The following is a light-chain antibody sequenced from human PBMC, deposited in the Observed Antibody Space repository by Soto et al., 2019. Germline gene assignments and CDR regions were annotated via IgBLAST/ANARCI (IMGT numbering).Light chain of an antibody. J-gene: IGKJ5*01. CDR3: QQSYTTPIT. CDR2: GAS. Sequence: DIQLTQSPSSLSASVGYRFTIACRASQTITTYVSWFQQKPGKAPKLLVYGASSLQSGVPSRFSGSGSGTEFTLTISSLQSEDFATYNCQQSYTTPITFGQGTRLEI. V-gene: IGKV1-39*01. CDR1: QTITTY.